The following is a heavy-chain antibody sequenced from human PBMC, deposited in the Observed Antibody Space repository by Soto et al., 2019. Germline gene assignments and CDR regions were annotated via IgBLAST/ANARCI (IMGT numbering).Heavy chain of an antibody. D-gene: IGHD3-3*01. CDR1: GYPFTRYS. J-gene: IGHJ6*02. V-gene: IGHV1-18*04. CDR2: ISGYNGDT. Sequence: ASVKVCCKASGYPFTRYSIRWVRQAPGQGLEWMGWISGYNGDTEYSKNFQGRLTMTIDTSTTTASMELRSLRSDDTAVYYCARASLTIFGAPYGMDVWGQGTSVTVSS. CDR3: ARASLTIFGAPYGMDV.